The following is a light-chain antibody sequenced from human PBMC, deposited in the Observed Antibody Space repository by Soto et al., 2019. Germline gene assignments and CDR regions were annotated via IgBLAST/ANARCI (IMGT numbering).Light chain of an antibody. J-gene: IGLJ1*01. CDR3: SSFTSRFTFV. CDR1: RSDVGAYNY. CDR2: EVT. Sequence: LAQPASVSGSPGQSIAISCTGTRSDVGAYNYVSWYQQHPGKAPKLMISEVTNRPSGVSDRFSGSKSGNTASLTISGLQAEDEADYYCSSFTSRFTFVFGIGTKVTVL. V-gene: IGLV2-14*01.